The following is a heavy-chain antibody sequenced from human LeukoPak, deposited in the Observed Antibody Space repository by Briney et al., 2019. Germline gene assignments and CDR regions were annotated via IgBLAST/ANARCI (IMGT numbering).Heavy chain of an antibody. V-gene: IGHV4-34*01. J-gene: IGHJ6*03. CDR1: GGSITDYF. CDR3: ARVGDLFGAHRVRGLPPDYYYMDV. CDR2: INHSGSS. D-gene: IGHD3-10*01. Sequence: PSETLSLTCALSGGSITDYFYNWVRQPPGKGLEWIGEINHSGSSTYNPSLKSRVIISVDTSKNQFSLRLTSVTAADTGVYYCARVGDLFGAHRVRGLPPDYYYMDVWGKGTMVTVSS.